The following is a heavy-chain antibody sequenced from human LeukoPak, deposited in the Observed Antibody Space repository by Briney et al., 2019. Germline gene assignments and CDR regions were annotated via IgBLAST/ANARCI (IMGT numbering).Heavy chain of an antibody. CDR2: INHSGST. V-gene: IGHV4-34*01. CDR1: GGSISSYY. D-gene: IGHD7-27*01. Sequence: PSETLSLTCTVSGGSISSYYWSWIRQPAGKGLEWIGEINHSGSTNYNPSLKSRVTISVDTSKNQFSLKLSSVTAADTAVYYCATPGDFEDAFDIWGQGTMVTVSS. J-gene: IGHJ3*02. CDR3: ATPGDFEDAFDI.